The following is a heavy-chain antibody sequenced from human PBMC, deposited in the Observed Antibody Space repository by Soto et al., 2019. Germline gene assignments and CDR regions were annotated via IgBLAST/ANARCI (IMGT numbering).Heavy chain of an antibody. D-gene: IGHD3-16*01. CDR1: GFTISSYW. J-gene: IGHJ4*02. Sequence: PGGSLRLSCAASGFTISSYWMSWVRQAPGKGLEWVANIKQDGSEKYYVDSVKGRFTISRDNAKNSLYLQMNSLRAEDTAVYYCARGGASPPSYWGQGTLVTVSS. V-gene: IGHV3-7*01. CDR3: ARGGASPPSY. CDR2: IKQDGSEK.